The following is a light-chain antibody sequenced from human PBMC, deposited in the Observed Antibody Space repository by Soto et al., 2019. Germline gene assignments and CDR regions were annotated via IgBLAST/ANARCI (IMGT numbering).Light chain of an antibody. Sequence: DIQMTQSPPSLSASVGDRVAITCQASQSISSYLNWYQQKPGKAPKLLIYAASSLLSGVPSRFSGNESGTDFTLTISSLQPEDFATYYCQQGYSTPLTFGPGTKVDIK. CDR2: AAS. V-gene: IGKV1-39*01. CDR1: QSISSY. CDR3: QQGYSTPLT. J-gene: IGKJ3*01.